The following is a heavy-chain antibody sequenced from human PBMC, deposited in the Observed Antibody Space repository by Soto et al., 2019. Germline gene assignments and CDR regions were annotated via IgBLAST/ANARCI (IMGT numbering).Heavy chain of an antibody. CDR1: RFCVWSGGFY. D-gene: IGHD4-17*01. CDR3: ARGATVTQFDN. CDR2: GSYSGTT. J-gene: IGHJ4*02. V-gene: IGHV4-61*08. Sequence: MSLFRTVCRFCVWSGGFYVAWIRQPPGKGLEWIGFGSYSGTTNYKPSLKSRVTISVDTSRSQISLKVSSLTAADTAVYYCARGATVTQFDNRARRTLLTRSS.